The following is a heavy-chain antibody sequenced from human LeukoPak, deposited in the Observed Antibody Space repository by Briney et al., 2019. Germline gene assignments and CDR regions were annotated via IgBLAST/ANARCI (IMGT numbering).Heavy chain of an antibody. Sequence: SETLSLTCTVSGGSISSYYWSWIRQPPGKGLEWIGYIYYSGSTNYNPSLKSRVTISVDTSKNQFSLKLSSVTAADTAVYYCAXXXXXXXXXXXXTGNYYYYYMDVWGKGTTVTVSS. CDR2: IYYSGST. CDR1: GGSISSYY. V-gene: IGHV4-59*01. J-gene: IGHJ6*03. D-gene: IGHD1-14*01. CDR3: AXXXXXXXXXXXXTGNYYYYYMDV.